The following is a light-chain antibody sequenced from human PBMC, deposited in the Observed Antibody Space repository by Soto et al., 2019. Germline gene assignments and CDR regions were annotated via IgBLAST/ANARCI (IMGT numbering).Light chain of an antibody. J-gene: IGLJ1*01. CDR1: SSDVGGFEY. V-gene: IGLV2-14*01. CDR3: GSITRSSTSV. Sequence: QSVLSQPASASGSPGQSITISCTGTSSDVGGFEYVSWYQHQPGKAPKLIIYDVTKRPSGVSNRFSGSKSGNTASLTISGIQAEDEGDYYCGSITRSSTSVFGTGTKGT. CDR2: DVT.